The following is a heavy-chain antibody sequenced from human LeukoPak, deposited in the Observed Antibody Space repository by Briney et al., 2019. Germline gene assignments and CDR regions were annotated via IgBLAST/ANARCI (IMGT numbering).Heavy chain of an antibody. CDR2: ISSSSSYI. V-gene: IGHV3-21*01. Sequence: GGSLRLSCAASGFTFSSYSMNWVRQAPGKGLEWVSSISSSSSYIYYADSVKGRFTISRDNAKNSLYLQMNSLRAEDTAVYYCAKPIVGANGHFDYWGQGTLVTVSS. CDR1: GFTFSSYS. J-gene: IGHJ4*02. CDR3: AKPIVGANGHFDY. D-gene: IGHD1-26*01.